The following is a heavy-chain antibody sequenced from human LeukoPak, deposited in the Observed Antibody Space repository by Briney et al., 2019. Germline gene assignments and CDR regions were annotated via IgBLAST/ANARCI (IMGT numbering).Heavy chain of an antibody. V-gene: IGHV3-21*01. Sequence: PGGSLRLSCAASGFTSSSYSMNWVRQAPGKGLEWVSSISSSSSYIYYADSLKGRFTISRDNAKNSLYLQMNSLRAEDTAVYYCARDGEMGRDFDYWGQGTLVTVSS. J-gene: IGHJ4*02. D-gene: IGHD5-24*01. CDR1: GFTSSSYS. CDR2: ISSSSSYI. CDR3: ARDGEMGRDFDY.